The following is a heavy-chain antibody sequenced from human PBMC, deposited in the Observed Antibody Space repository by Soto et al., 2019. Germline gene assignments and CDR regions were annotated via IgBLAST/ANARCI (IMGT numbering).Heavy chain of an antibody. D-gene: IGHD4-17*01. CDR3: ARAYGDYHDAFDI. J-gene: IGHJ3*02. CDR1: GFTFSNYA. CDR2: ISSSGSTI. Sequence: GGSLRLSCAASGFTFSNYAMSWVRQAPGKELEWVSSISSSGSTIYYADSVKGRFTISRDNAKNSLYLQMNSLRAEDTAVYYCARAYGDYHDAFDIWGQGTMVTVSS. V-gene: IGHV3-11*01.